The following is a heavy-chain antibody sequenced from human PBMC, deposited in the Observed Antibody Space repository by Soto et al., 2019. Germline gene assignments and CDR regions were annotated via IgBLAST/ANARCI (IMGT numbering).Heavy chain of an antibody. CDR1: GFTFSSYG. V-gene: IGHV3-30*18. D-gene: IGHD1-26*01. CDR2: ISYDGSNK. Sequence: GGSLRLSCAASGFTFSSYGMHWVRQAPGKGLEWVAVISYDGSNKYYADSVKGRFTISRDNSKNTLYLQMNSLRAEDTAVYYCAKDRRVVGATPGYYGMDVWGQGTTVTVSS. J-gene: IGHJ6*02. CDR3: AKDRRVVGATPGYYGMDV.